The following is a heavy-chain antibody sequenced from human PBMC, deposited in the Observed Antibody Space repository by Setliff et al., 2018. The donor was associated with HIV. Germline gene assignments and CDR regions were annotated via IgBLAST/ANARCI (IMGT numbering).Heavy chain of an antibody. CDR1: GYTFTNYA. CDR3: ARTLYSSFSSFDY. Sequence: ASVKVSCKASGYTFTNYAIHWVRQAPGQRLEWMGWINAGNGDTNYAQKFQGRVTITTDESTSTAYMELSRLRSGDTALHYCARTLYSSFSSFDYWGQGTLVTVSS. D-gene: IGHD6-19*01. J-gene: IGHJ4*02. V-gene: IGHV1-3*01. CDR2: INAGNGDT.